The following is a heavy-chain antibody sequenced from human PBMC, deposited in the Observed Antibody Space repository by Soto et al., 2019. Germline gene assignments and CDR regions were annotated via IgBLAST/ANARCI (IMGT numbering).Heavy chain of an antibody. Sequence: QVQLVQSGVEVKKPGSSVRVSCKASGDTFKNSVISWVRQAPGQGLEWMGGTIPLFGTTDYAQKFQGRLTITTDESTTTAHMEVSRLTSEDTAVYYCVAELDFGKLSVVWGQGTTVIVSS. D-gene: IGHD3-10*01. CDR1: GDTFKNSV. CDR2: TIPLFGTT. CDR3: VAELDFGKLSVV. V-gene: IGHV1-69*01. J-gene: IGHJ6*02.